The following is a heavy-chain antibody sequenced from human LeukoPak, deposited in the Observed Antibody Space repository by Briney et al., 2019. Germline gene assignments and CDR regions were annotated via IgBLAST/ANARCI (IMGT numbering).Heavy chain of an antibody. CDR2: ISSSSSYI. CDR3: AKDFVEGWLVLKPFDY. D-gene: IGHD6-19*01. Sequence: GGSLRLCCAASGFTFSSYSMNWVRQAPGKGLGWVSSISSSSSYIYYADSVKGRFTISRDNAKNSLYLQMNSLRAEDTAVYYCAKDFVEGWLVLKPFDYWGQGTLVTVSS. V-gene: IGHV3-21*04. CDR1: GFTFSSYS. J-gene: IGHJ4*02.